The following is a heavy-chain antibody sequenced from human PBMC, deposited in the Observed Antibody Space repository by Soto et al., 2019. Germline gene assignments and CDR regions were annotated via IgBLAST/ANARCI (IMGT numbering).Heavy chain of an antibody. CDR3: AGDGIVVVPAAILPGPWYFDL. D-gene: IGHD2-2*01. Sequence: QVQLVQSGAEVKKPGSSVKVSCKASGGTFSSYTISWVRQAPGQGLEWMGRIIPILGKAKYAQKFQGRVTITADKSTTTAYMKLSSLRSEDTAVYYCAGDGIVVVPAAILPGPWYFDLWGRGTLVTVSS. CDR2: IIPILGKA. V-gene: IGHV1-69*08. CDR1: GGTFSSYT. J-gene: IGHJ2*01.